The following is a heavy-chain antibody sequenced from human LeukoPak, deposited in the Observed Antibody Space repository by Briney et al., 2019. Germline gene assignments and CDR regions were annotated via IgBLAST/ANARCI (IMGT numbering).Heavy chain of an antibody. Sequence: GRSLRLSCAASGFTFSSYSMNWVRQAPGKGLEWVSSISSSSSYIYYADSVKGRFTISRDNAKNSLYLQMNSLRAEDTAVYCCARGRYCSSTSCQYYGMDVWGQGTTVTVSS. CDR2: ISSSSSYI. D-gene: IGHD2-2*01. CDR3: ARGRYCSSTSCQYYGMDV. J-gene: IGHJ6*02. V-gene: IGHV3-21*01. CDR1: GFTFSSYS.